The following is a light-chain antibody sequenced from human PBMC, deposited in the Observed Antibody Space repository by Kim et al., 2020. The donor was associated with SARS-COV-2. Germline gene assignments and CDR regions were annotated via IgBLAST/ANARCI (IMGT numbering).Light chain of an antibody. Sequence: SYVLTQPPSVSVSPGQTANITCSGDKLGDKYTFWYQQKPDQSPVLVIYQDTKRPSGIPERFSGSNSGNTATLTISGTQAMDEADYYCQAWDSSTVVFGGGTQLTVL. CDR1: KLGDKY. V-gene: IGLV3-1*01. J-gene: IGLJ2*01. CDR2: QDT. CDR3: QAWDSSTVV.